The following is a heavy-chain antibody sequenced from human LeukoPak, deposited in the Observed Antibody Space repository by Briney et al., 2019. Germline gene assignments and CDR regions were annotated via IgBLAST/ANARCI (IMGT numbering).Heavy chain of an antibody. Sequence: GGSLRLSCAASGFTFSSYGMHWVRQAPGKGLEWEAVISYDGSNKYYADSVKGRFTISRDNSKNTLYLQMNSLRAEDTAVYYCAKDLGNGGNFDYWGQGTLVTVSS. CDR2: ISYDGSNK. D-gene: IGHD3-16*01. CDR3: AKDLGNGGNFDY. V-gene: IGHV3-30*18. J-gene: IGHJ4*02. CDR1: GFTFSSYG.